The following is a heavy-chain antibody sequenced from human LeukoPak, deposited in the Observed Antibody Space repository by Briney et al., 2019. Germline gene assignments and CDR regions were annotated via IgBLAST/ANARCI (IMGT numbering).Heavy chain of an antibody. CDR1: GYSFSSYW. J-gene: IGHJ4*02. V-gene: IGHV5-51*01. D-gene: IGHD2-21*02. CDR3: ATADLGDFAPEG. Sequence: SLKISCKASGYSFSSYWIGWVRQMPGKGLEWMGIVHPGDSDIRYTPSFQGQVSISADKSTSTAFLHWSSLMASDTAMYYCATADLGDFAPEGWGQGTLVTVSS. CDR2: VHPGDSDI.